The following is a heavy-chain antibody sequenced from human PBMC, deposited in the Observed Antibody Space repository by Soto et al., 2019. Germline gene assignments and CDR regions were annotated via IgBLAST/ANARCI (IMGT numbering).Heavy chain of an antibody. Sequence: PSQTLSLTCAISGDSVSSNSAAWNWIRQSPSRGLEWLGRTYYRSKWYNDYAVSVKSRITINPDTSKNQFSLQLNSVTPEDTAVYYCARVGGRGIAAAGPKYNWFAPWGQGTLVTVSS. J-gene: IGHJ5*02. CDR3: ARVGGRGIAAAGPKYNWFAP. V-gene: IGHV6-1*01. CDR2: TYYRSKWYN. D-gene: IGHD6-13*01. CDR1: GDSVSSNSAA.